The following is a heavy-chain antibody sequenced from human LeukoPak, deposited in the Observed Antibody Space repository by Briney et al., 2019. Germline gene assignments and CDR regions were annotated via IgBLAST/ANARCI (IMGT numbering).Heavy chain of an antibody. CDR3: AKGPGSGSYYDAFDI. J-gene: IGHJ3*02. V-gene: IGHV3-21*01. Sequence: GGSLRLSCAASGFSFSTYNMNWVRQAPGQRLEWLSSITSGSSYIYYADSVKGRFTISRDNAKSSLYLQMDGLRAEDTAVYYCAKGPGSGSYYDAFDIWGQGTMVTVSS. CDR1: GFSFSTYN. CDR2: ITSGSSYI. D-gene: IGHD3-10*01.